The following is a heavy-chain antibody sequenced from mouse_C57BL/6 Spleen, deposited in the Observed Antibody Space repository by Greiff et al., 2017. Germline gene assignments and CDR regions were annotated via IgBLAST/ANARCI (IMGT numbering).Heavy chain of an antibody. CDR2: ISYDGSN. D-gene: IGHD3-2*02. CDR3: ARQLKNDY. J-gene: IGHJ2*01. CDR1: GYSITSGYY. Sequence: DVKLQESGPGLVKPSQSLSLTCSVTGYSITSGYYWNWIRQFPGNKLEWMGYISYDGSNNYNPSLKNRISITRDTSKNQFFLKLNSVTTEDTATYYCARQLKNDYWGQGTTLTVSS. V-gene: IGHV3-6*01.